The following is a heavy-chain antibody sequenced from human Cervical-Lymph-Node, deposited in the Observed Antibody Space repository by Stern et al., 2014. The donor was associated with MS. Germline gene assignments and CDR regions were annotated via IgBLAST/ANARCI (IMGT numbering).Heavy chain of an antibody. CDR2: IIPIFGTA. CDR1: GGTFSSYA. D-gene: IGHD6-13*01. J-gene: IGHJ4*02. CDR3: VFAAAVHPTSDY. Sequence: VQLVESGAEVKKPGSSVKVSCKASGGTFSSYAISWVRQAPGQGLAWMGGIIPIFGTANYAQKIQGRVTITADESTSTAYMELSSLRSEDTAVYYCVFAAAVHPTSDYWGQGTLVTVSS. V-gene: IGHV1-69*01.